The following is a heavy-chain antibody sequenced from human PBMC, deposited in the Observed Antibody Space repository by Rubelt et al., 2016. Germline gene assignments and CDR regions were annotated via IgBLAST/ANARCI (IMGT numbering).Heavy chain of an antibody. CDR2: ISSSSAYI. D-gene: IGHD5-12*01. CDR3: AKDSRGYGGHDFDY. CDR1: GFTFSSYT. Sequence: EVQLVESGGGLVKPGGSLRLSCAASGFTFSSYTMNWVRQAPGKGLEWVSSISSSSAYIYYADSLKGRFTISRDNANNSLSLQVNSLRAEDTAVYFCAKDSRGYGGHDFDYWGQGTLVTVSS. J-gene: IGHJ4*02. V-gene: IGHV3-21*04.